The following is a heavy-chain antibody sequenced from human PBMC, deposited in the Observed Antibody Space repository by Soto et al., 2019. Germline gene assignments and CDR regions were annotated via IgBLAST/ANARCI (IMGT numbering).Heavy chain of an antibody. CDR3: AKDLGRSWAFAI. CDR2: ISGSGGTT. CDR1: GFTFSTYA. J-gene: IGHJ3*02. V-gene: IGHV3-23*01. Sequence: EVQLLEAGGGLVQPGGSLRLSCAASGFTFSTYAMSWVRQAPGKGLEWVSAISGSGGTTYYADSVKGRFTISRDNAKNPLYLHMSSLRAEDTAVYYCAKDLGRSWAFAIWGQGTMVTVSS.